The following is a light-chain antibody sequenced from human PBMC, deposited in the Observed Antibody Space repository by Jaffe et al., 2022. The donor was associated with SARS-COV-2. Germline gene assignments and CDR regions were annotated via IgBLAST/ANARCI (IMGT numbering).Light chain of an antibody. CDR3: SSYTTISTGV. CDR2: GVS. CDR1: GSDVGSNNY. Sequence: QSALTQPASVSGSPGQSITISCTGTGSDVGSNNYVSWYQQHPGKAPKLMIYGVSNRPSGVSNRFSGSKSGNTASLTISGLQAEDEADYYCSSYTTISTGVFGGGTKLTVL. J-gene: IGLJ3*02. V-gene: IGLV2-14*03.